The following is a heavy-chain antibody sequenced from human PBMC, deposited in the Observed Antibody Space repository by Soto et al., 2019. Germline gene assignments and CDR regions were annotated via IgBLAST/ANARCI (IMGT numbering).Heavy chain of an antibody. Sequence: QVQLVESGGGVVQPGRSLRLSCAASGFTFSSYGMHWVRQAPGKGLEWVAVISDDGSNKYYADSVKGRFTISRDNSKNTLYLQMNSLRAEHTAVYYCAKGPIAVSVTSWYCDLCGRGTLVTVSS. CDR2: ISDDGSNK. CDR3: AKGPIAVSVTSWYCDL. CDR1: GFTFSSYG. V-gene: IGHV3-30*18. D-gene: IGHD6-19*01. J-gene: IGHJ2*01.